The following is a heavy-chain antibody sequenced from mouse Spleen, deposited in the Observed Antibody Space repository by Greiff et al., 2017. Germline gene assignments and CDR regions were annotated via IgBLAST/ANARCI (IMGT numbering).Heavy chain of an antibody. V-gene: IGHV1-75*01. J-gene: IGHJ2*01. Sequence: QVQLQQSGPELVKPGASVKISCKASGYTFTDYYINWVKQRPGQGLEWIGWIFPGSGSTYYNEKFKGKATLTVDKSSSTAYMLLSSLTSEDSAVYFCARYKAPGTLENYFDYWGQGTTLTVSS. CDR2: IFPGSGST. CDR1: GYTFTDYY. CDR3: ARYKAPGTLENYFDY. D-gene: IGHD4-1*01.